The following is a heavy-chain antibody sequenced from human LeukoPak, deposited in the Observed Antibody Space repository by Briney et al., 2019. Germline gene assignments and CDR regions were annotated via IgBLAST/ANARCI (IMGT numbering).Heavy chain of an antibody. D-gene: IGHD2-2*01. CDR2: ISGSGGST. CDR3: AKVISGCSSTSCPGPYYFDY. V-gene: IGHV3-23*01. CDR1: GFTFSSYA. Sequence: GGSLRLSCAASGFTFSSYAMSWVRQAPGKGLDWVSAISGSGGSTYYADSVKGRFTISRDNSKNTLYLQMNSLRAEDTAVYYCAKVISGCSSTSCPGPYYFDYWGQGTLVTVSS. J-gene: IGHJ4*02.